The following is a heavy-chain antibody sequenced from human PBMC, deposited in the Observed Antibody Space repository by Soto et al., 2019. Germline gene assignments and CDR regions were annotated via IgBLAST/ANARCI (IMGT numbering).Heavy chain of an antibody. D-gene: IGHD4-17*01. CDR2: ISWNSGSI. CDR3: AKDWGSMTTVSNFDY. J-gene: IGHJ4*02. V-gene: IGHV3-9*01. Sequence: PGGSLRLSCAASGFTFDDYAMHWVRQAPGKGLEWVSGISWNSGSIGYADSVKGRFTISRDNAKNSLYLQMNSLRAEDTALYYCAKDWGSMTTVSNFDYWGQGTLVTVSS. CDR1: GFTFDDYA.